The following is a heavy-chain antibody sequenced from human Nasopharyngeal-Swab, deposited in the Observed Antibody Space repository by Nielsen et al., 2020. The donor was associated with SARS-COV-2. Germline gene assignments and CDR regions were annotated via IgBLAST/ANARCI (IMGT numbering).Heavy chain of an antibody. D-gene: IGHD6-13*01. CDR2: ISGSGGST. CDR3: AKEVAAAIGEYYFDY. V-gene: IGHV3-23*01. J-gene: IGHJ4*02. Sequence: GGSLTLSCAASGFTFSSYAMSWVRQAPGKGLEWVSAISGSGGSTYYADSVKGRFTISRDNSKNTLYLQMNSLRTENTAVYYCAKEVAAAIGEYYFDYWGQGTLVTVSS. CDR1: GFTFSSYA.